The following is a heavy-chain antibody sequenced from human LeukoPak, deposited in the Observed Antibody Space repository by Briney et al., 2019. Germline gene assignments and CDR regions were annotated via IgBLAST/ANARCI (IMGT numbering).Heavy chain of an antibody. V-gene: IGHV3-30*02. D-gene: IGHD7-27*01. CDR1: GGSISSSSYY. CDR3: AKDLNWGWDY. Sequence: PSETLSLTCTVSGGSISSSSYYWGWVRQAPGKGLEWVAHIRFDESDKYYADSVKGRFTISRDISRNTVYLQMNSLRPEDTAVYYCAKDLNWGWDYWSQGTLVTVSS. J-gene: IGHJ4*02. CDR2: IRFDESDK.